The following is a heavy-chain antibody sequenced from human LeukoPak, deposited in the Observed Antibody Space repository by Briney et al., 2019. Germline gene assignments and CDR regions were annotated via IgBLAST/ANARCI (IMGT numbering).Heavy chain of an antibody. CDR3: AKGLAQSLMRGKGFES. D-gene: IGHD6-19*01. V-gene: IGHV3-23*01. CDR1: GFPFSTHS. J-gene: IGHJ4*02. Sequence: PGGSLRLSCAASGFPFSTHSMAWVRQAPGMGPEWVSSINSGGDDTYYADSVKDRFTISRDNSRNLLYLQMNSLRPEDTSMYYCAKGLAQSLMRGKGFESWGPGTLVTVAS. CDR2: INSGGDDT.